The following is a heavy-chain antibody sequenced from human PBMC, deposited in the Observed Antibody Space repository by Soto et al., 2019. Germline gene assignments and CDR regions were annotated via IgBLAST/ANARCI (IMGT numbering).Heavy chain of an antibody. J-gene: IGHJ3*02. Sequence: GASVKVSCKASGYTFTSYEINWVRQATGQGFEYLGWMNPNSGNTGYVKKFQGRVTITRDVSTSTAYMELSSLRSEDTAVYYCAAVSAALYVWGSYRSNDAFDIWGQGTMVTVSS. D-gene: IGHD3-16*02. CDR3: AAVSAALYVWGSYRSNDAFDI. V-gene: IGHV1-8*01. CDR1: GYTFTSYE. CDR2: MNPNSGNT.